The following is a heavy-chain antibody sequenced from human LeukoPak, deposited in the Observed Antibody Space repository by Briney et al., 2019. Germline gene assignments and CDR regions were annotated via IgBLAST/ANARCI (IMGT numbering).Heavy chain of an antibody. CDR2: IYYSGST. Sequence: SETLSLTCVVSGGSIRSDYWSWIRQPPGKGLEWIGYIYYSGSTNYNPSLKSRVTISVDTSKNQFSLNLSSVTAADTAVYYCARKDWYFDLWGRGTLVTVSS. CDR1: GGSIRSDY. J-gene: IGHJ2*01. CDR3: ARKDWYFDL. V-gene: IGHV4-59*01.